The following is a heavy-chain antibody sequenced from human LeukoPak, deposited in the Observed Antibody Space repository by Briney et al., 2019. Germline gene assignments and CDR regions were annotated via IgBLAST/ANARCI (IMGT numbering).Heavy chain of an antibody. CDR3: ARGPRSGYDSGGPWWYFDL. CDR2: IYTSGST. V-gene: IGHV4-4*07. CDR1: DGSISSYY. D-gene: IGHD2-15*01. Sequence: PSETLSLTCTVSDGSISSYYWSWIRQPAGKGLEWIGRIYTSGSTNYNPSLKSRVTISVDKSKKQFSLKLSSVTAADTAVYYCARGPRSGYDSGGPWWYFDLWGRGTLVTVSS. J-gene: IGHJ2*01.